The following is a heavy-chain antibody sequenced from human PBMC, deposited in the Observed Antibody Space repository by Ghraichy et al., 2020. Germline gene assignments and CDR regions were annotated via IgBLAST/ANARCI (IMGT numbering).Heavy chain of an antibody. CDR3: ARDPSEELLGEFDY. CDR1: GGSISSGGYS. CDR2: IYHSGST. V-gene: IGHV4-30-2*01. J-gene: IGHJ4*02. Sequence: TLSLTCAVSGGSISSGGYSWSWIRQPPGKGLEWIGYIYHSGSTYYNPSLKSRVTISVDRSKNQFSLKLSSVTAADTAVYYCARDPSEELLGEFDYWGQGTLVTVSS. D-gene: IGHD2-15*01.